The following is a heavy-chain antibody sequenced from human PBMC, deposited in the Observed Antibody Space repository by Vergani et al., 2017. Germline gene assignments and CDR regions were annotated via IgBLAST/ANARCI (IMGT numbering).Heavy chain of an antibody. V-gene: IGHV3-30*18. Sequence: QVHLVESGGGVVQLGRSLTLSCVASGFSFRGHGMHWVRQAPGKGLEWVSMISYDGDRRDYGDVAKGRFTISRNSSKTVYLQMNSLRVEATAMYFCAKDLSYSTAWPHFDSRGEGTLVTVSS. CDR3: AKDLSYSTAWPHFDS. CDR2: ISYDGDRR. D-gene: IGHD4-11*01. CDR1: GFSFRGHG. J-gene: IGHJ4*02.